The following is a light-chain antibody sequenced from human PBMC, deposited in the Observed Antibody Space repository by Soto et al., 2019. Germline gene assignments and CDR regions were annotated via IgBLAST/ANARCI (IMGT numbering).Light chain of an antibody. J-gene: IGLJ1*01. Sequence: QSVLTQPASVSGSPGQSITISCTGTSSDVGGYNYVSWYQQHPGKAPKVMIYDVTKRPPGVPDRFSGSKSGNTASLTISGLQSEDEADYYCSSYAGRYTYVFGTGTKLTVL. CDR2: DVT. CDR3: SSYAGRYTYV. CDR1: SSDVGGYNY. V-gene: IGLV2-11*01.